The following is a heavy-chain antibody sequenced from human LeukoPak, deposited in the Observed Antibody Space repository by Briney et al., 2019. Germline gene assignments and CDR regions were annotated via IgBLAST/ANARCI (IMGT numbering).Heavy chain of an antibody. Sequence: SETLSLTCAVYGGSFSGYYWSWIRQPPGKGLEGIGEINHSGSTNYNPSLKSRVTISVDTSKNQFSLKLSSVTAADTAVYYCARGRFGGAAEYYYYMDVWGKGTTVTVSS. J-gene: IGHJ6*03. CDR3: ARGRFGGAAEYYYYMDV. CDR1: GGSFSGYY. CDR2: INHSGST. V-gene: IGHV4-34*01. D-gene: IGHD6-13*01.